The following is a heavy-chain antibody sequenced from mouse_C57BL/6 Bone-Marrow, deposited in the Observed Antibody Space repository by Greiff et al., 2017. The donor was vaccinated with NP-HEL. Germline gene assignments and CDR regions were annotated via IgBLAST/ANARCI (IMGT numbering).Heavy chain of an antibody. Sequence: EVKLVESGEGLVKPGGSLKLSCAASGFTFSSYAMSWVRQTPEKRLEWVAYISSGVDYIYYADTVKGRFTISRDNARNTLYLQMSSLKSEDTAMYYCTREGYGWYFDVWGTGTTVTVSS. CDR1: GFTFSSYA. D-gene: IGHD2-2*01. V-gene: IGHV5-9-1*02. J-gene: IGHJ1*03. CDR2: ISSGVDYI. CDR3: TREGYGWYFDV.